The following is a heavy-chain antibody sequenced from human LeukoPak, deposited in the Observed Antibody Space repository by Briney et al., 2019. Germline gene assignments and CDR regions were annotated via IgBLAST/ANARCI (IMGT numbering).Heavy chain of an antibody. CDR1: GFTVSSNY. CDR3: AKGQVAVAGYYYYGMDV. V-gene: IGHV3-23*01. Sequence: GGSLRLSCAASGFTVSSNYMSWVRLAPGKGLEWVSAISGSGGSTYYADSVKGRFTISRDNSKNTLYLQMNSLRAEDTAVYYCAKGQVAVAGYYYYGMDVWGQGTTVTVSS. CDR2: ISGSGGST. J-gene: IGHJ6*02. D-gene: IGHD6-19*01.